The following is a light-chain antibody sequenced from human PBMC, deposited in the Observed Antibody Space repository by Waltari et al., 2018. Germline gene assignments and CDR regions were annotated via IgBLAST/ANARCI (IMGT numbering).Light chain of an antibody. Sequence: QSVLTQPPSASGTPGQRVAISCSGSSSNIGSNFVYWYQQPPGTAPELLIYRNNPRPSGAPVRISGSKSGTSASLAVSGLRSEDEADFYCAAWDDSLSTWVFGGGTKLTVL. CDR2: RNN. V-gene: IGLV1-47*01. CDR1: SSNIGSNF. J-gene: IGLJ3*02. CDR3: AAWDDSLSTWV.